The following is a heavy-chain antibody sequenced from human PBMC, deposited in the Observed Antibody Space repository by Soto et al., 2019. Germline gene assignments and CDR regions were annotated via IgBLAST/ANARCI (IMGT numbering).Heavy chain of an antibody. D-gene: IGHD1-20*01. CDR2: INHSGST. CDR3: ARRYFRPSPLSGWFDP. V-gene: IGHV4-34*01. J-gene: IGHJ5*02. Sequence: SETLSLTCAVYGGSFSGYYWSWIRQPPGKGLEWIGEINHSGSTNYNPSLKSRVTISVGTSKNQFSLKLSSVTAADTAVYYCARRYFRPSPLSGWFDPWGQGTLVTVSS. CDR1: GGSFSGYY.